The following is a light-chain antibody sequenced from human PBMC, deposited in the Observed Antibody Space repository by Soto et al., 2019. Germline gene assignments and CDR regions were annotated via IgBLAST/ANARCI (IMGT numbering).Light chain of an antibody. V-gene: IGLV2-14*01. CDR3: ASYTSTTTPFV. CDR1: SSDVGNYIY. CDR2: EVG. J-gene: IGLJ1*01. Sequence: QSVPTQPASVSGSPGQSITISCTGTSSDVGNYIYVSWYQQYPGKAPKLMIFEVGNRPSGISNRFSGSKSGNTASLTISGLQAEDEADYYCASYTSTTTPFVFGTGTKVTVL.